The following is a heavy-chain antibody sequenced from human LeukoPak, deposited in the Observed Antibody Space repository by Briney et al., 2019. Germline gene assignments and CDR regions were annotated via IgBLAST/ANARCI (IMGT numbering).Heavy chain of an antibody. J-gene: IGHJ4*02. V-gene: IGHV3-21*01. Sequence: GGSLRLSCAASGFTFSSYSMNWVRQAPGKRLEWVSSISSSSSYIYYADSVKGRFTISRDNAKNSLYLQMNSLRVEDTAVYYCARVSEYSSSFYLDYWGQGTLVTVSS. D-gene: IGHD6-6*01. CDR3: ARVSEYSSSFYLDY. CDR1: GFTFSSYS. CDR2: ISSSSSYI.